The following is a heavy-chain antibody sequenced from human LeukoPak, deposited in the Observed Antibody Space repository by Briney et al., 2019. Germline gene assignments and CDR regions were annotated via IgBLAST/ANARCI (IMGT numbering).Heavy chain of an antibody. Sequence: GGSLRLSCVDSGVTFSNYWMNWVRQAPGKGLEWVANINQDGSEKYYVDSVKGRFTISRDNAKNSLYLQMNSLRAEDTAVYYCARIRYSYGLNWFDPWGQGTLVTVSS. CDR2: INQDGSEK. CDR3: ARIRYSYGLNWFDP. J-gene: IGHJ5*02. D-gene: IGHD5-18*01. V-gene: IGHV3-7*01. CDR1: GVTFSNYW.